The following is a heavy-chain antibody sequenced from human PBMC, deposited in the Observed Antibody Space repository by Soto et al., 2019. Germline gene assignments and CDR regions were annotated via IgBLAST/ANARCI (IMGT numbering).Heavy chain of an antibody. CDR1: GYTFSSYY. Sequence: GASVKVSCKTSGYTFSSYYLHLVRQAPGQGPEWRGIINPRGGSTSYAQKFQGRVTMTRDTSTRTVYMELSSVRSEDTAVYYCARGNTYGSGNYAKIDTWGQGTLVTVSS. CDR2: INPRGGST. J-gene: IGHJ5*02. V-gene: IGHV1-46*01. D-gene: IGHD3-10*01. CDR3: ARGNTYGSGNYAKIDT.